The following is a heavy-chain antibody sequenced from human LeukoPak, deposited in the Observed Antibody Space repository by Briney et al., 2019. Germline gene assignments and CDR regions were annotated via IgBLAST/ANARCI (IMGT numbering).Heavy chain of an antibody. CDR2: INAGNGNT. J-gene: IGHJ3*02. CDR1: GGTFSSYA. V-gene: IGHV1-3*01. D-gene: IGHD3-10*01. CDR3: ARNKLRDGAFDI. Sequence: GASVKVSCKASGGTFSSYAISWVRQAPGQGLEWMGWINAGNGNTKYSQKFQGRVTITRDTSASTAYMELSSLRSEDTAVYYCARNKLRDGAFDIWGQGTMVTVSS.